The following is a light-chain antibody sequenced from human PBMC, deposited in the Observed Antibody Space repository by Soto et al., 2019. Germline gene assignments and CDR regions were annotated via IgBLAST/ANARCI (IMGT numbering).Light chain of an antibody. CDR2: DVS. CDR3: HQYNYLHT. V-gene: IGKV1-5*01. CDR1: QGISTY. J-gene: IGKJ5*01. Sequence: DIQMTQSPSSLSASLGDRVTISCRASQGISTYLAWYQQKPGKAPTLLISDVSRLESGVPSRFSGSGSGTEFTLTISGLQPDDFATYYCHQYNYLHTFGQGTRLE.